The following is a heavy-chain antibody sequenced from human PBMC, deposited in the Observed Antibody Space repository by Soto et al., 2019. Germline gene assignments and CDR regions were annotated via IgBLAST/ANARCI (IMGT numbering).Heavy chain of an antibody. V-gene: IGHV3-7*01. CDR1: GFTFSSYW. D-gene: IGHD3-9*01. CDR2: IKQDGSEK. Sequence: ESGGGLVQPGGSLRLSCAASGFTFSSYWMSWVRQAPGKGLEWVANIKQDGSEKYYVDSVKGRFTISRDNAKNSLYLQMNSLSAEDTAVYYCARTITTIAYDILTGYPSGYYYYMDVWGKGTTVTVSS. J-gene: IGHJ6*03. CDR3: ARTITTIAYDILTGYPSGYYYYMDV.